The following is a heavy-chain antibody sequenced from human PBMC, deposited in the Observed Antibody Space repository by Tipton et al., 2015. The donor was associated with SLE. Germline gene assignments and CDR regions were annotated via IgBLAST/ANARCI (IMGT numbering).Heavy chain of an antibody. V-gene: IGHV1-3*01. CDR3: ANEYCSSTSCYRYFQH. CDR1: GYTFTSYA. Sequence: QSGPEVKKPGASVKVSCKASGYTFTSYAMHWVRQDPGQRLEWMGWINAGNGNTKYSQKFQGRVTITRDTSASTAYMELSSLRSEDTAVYYCANEYCSSTSCYRYFQHWGQGPLVTVSS. J-gene: IGHJ1*01. D-gene: IGHD2-2*02. CDR2: INAGNGNT.